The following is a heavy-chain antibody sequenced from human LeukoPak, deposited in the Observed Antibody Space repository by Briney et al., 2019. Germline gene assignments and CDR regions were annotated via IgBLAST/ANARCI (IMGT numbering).Heavy chain of an antibody. CDR1: GGSISSGGYY. Sequence: SQTLSLTCTVSGGSISSGGYYWSWIRQHPGKGLEWIGYIYYSGSTFYNPSLKSRVTISLDTSKNQFSLKLTSVTAADTAVYYCARHKGYYDPFDPWGQGTLVTVSS. V-gene: IGHV4-31*03. D-gene: IGHD3-22*01. CDR2: IYYSGST. J-gene: IGHJ5*02. CDR3: ARHKGYYDPFDP.